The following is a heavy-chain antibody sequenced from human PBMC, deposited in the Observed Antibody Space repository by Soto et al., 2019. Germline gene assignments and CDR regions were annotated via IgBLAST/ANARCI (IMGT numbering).Heavy chain of an antibody. V-gene: IGHV1-18*01. J-gene: IGHJ4*02. Sequence: QVQLVQSGAEVKKPGASVKVSCKASGYTFSSHGIIWVRQAAGQGLEWMGWISAYNGNTIHAQKLQGRVTMATDTSTIRAYTEFRSLRSDGTAVYYCARAYEPWFGGIYDYWGQGTLVTVSS. CDR2: ISAYNGNT. CDR3: ARAYEPWFGGIYDY. D-gene: IGHD3-10*01. CDR1: GYTFSSHG.